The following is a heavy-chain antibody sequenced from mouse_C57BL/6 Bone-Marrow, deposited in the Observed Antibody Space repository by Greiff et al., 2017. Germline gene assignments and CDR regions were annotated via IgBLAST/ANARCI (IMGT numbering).Heavy chain of an antibody. CDR1: GYTFTDYY. CDR2: IYPGSGNT. J-gene: IGHJ1*03. Sequence: VQLKESGAELVRPGASVKLSCKASGYTFTDYYINWVKQRPGQGLEWIARIYPGSGNTYYNEKFKCKATLTAEKSSSTAYMQLSSLTSEDSAVYYCASGGSSRYWYFDVWGTGTTVTVSS. V-gene: IGHV1-76*01. D-gene: IGHD1-1*01. CDR3: ASGGSSRYWYFDV.